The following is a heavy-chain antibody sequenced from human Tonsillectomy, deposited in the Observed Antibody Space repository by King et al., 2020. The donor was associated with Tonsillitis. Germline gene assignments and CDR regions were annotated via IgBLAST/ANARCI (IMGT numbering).Heavy chain of an antibody. CDR3: ARDGRDYGDYEGFEY. V-gene: IGHV1-18*04. CDR1: GYTFTTYG. J-gene: IGHJ4*02. CDR2: ISTYSGNT. D-gene: IGHD4-17*01. Sequence: VQLVESGAEIKKPGASVRVSCKASGYTFTTYGINWVRQAPGQGLEWMGWISTYSGNTNYAQTLQGRATMTTDTSTSTAYMELKSLRSDDTAVYYCARDGRDYGDYEGFEYWGQGTLVTVSS.